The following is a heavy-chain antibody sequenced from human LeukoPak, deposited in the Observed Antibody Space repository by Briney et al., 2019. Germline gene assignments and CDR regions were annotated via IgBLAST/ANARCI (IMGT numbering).Heavy chain of an antibody. CDR1: GFTFRNYA. CDR2: ISASGANT. D-gene: IGHD6-19*01. V-gene: IGHV3-23*01. CDR3: AKDGHTSGWYYFDY. J-gene: IGHJ4*02. Sequence: GGSLRLSCAASGFTFRNYAMSWVRQAPGRGQEWVSGISASGANTYYADSAKGRFTISRDNSKDTLYLQMNSLRAEDTAVYFCAKDGHTSGWYYFDYWGQGTLVTVSS.